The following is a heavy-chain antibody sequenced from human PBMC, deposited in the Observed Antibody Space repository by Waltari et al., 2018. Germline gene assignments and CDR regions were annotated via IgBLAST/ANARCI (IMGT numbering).Heavy chain of an antibody. CDR2: INPNSGNT. CDR1: GYTFTGYY. D-gene: IGHD6-13*01. J-gene: IGHJ4*02. CDR3: ARNSLNSSS. V-gene: IGHV1-8*02. Sequence: QVQLVQSGAEVKKPGASVKVSCKASGYTFTGYYMHWVRQAPGQGLEWMGRINPNSGNTGYAQKFQGRVTMTRNTSISTAYMELSSLRSEDTAVYYCARNSLNSSSWGQGTLVTVSS.